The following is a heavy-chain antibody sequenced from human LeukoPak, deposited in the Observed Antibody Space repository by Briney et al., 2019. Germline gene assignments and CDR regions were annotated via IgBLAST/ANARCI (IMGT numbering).Heavy chain of an antibody. CDR1: GGSFSTSDYY. CDR3: ARVFDS. Sequence: SETLSLTCTVSGGSFSTSDYYWGWVRQSPVRGLEWIGDVFYTGKTNNNPSLRGRATISINTSKNQFSLKLTYVTAADSAVYYCARVFDSWGQGTLVTVSS. V-gene: IGHV4-39*07. CDR2: VFYTGKT. J-gene: IGHJ4*02.